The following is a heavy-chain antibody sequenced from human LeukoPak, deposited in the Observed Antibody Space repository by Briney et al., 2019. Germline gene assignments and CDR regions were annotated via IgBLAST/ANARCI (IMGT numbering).Heavy chain of an antibody. V-gene: IGHV4-39*07. CDR2: IYYSGST. CDR3: ATYYLPGIAAALAGY. CDR1: GGSGGSISSSNF. D-gene: IGHD6-13*01. Sequence: SETLSLTCAVSGGSGGSISSSNFWTWVRQPPGEGLEWIGSIYYSGSTYYNTSLKSRVTISVDTSKNQFSLKLSSVTAADTAVYYCATYYLPGIAAALAGYWGQGTLVTVSS. J-gene: IGHJ4*02.